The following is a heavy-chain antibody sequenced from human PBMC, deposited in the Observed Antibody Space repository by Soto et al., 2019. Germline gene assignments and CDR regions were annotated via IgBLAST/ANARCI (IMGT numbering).Heavy chain of an antibody. D-gene: IGHD2-15*01. CDR1: GFTFSNNG. J-gene: IGHJ4*02. V-gene: IGHV3-30*03. Sequence: QVQLVESGGGVVQPGRSLRLSCVASGFTFSNNGIHWVRQAPGKGLEWVAVISSDGSKKYYADSVKGRFTISRDNSKNTLYLEMIGLTAAATAVYYCAMDLYGGRSRFDYWGQGNVVTVSS. CDR3: AMDLYGGRSRFDY. CDR2: ISSDGSKK.